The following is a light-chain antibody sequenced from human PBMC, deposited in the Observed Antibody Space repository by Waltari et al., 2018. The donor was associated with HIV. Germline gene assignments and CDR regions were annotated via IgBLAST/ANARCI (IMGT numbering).Light chain of an antibody. V-gene: IGLV2-23*02. Sequence: QTALTQSASVSGSPGQSITISCTGTSSDVGAYNLVSWYQQHPGKAPRLIIYDVSERPAGVSNRFTGSKSGNTASLTISGLQAEDEADYYCCSYVSEIVPCVFGGGTKLTVL. CDR3: CSYVSEIVPCV. CDR1: SSDVGAYNL. J-gene: IGLJ3*02. CDR2: DVS.